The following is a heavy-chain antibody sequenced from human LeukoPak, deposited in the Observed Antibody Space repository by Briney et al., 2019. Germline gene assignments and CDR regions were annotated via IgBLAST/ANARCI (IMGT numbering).Heavy chain of an antibody. D-gene: IGHD5-12*01. CDR2: IYHSGST. J-gene: IGHJ4*02. Sequence: PSETLSLTCAVSGYSISSGDYWAWIRQPPGKGLEWIGSIYHSGSTYYNPSLKSRVTISVHTSKNQFSLKLGSVTPADTAVYYCARDGYHNDPAYWGQGTLVTVSS. CDR3: ARDGYHNDPAY. V-gene: IGHV4-38-2*02. CDR1: GYSISSGDY.